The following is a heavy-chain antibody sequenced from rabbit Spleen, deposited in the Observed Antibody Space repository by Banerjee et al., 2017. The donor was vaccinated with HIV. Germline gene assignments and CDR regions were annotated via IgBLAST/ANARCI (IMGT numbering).Heavy chain of an antibody. J-gene: IGHJ4*01. V-gene: IGHV1S40*01. D-gene: IGHD3-1*01. Sequence: EESGGDLVKPGASLTLTCTASGVSFSFSSYMCWVSQAPGKGLERIACIDVVKSGVTYYANWAKGRFTISKTSSTTVTLQMPSLTAADTATYFCARDLASVVGWNFGLWGPGTLVTVS. CDR1: GVSFSFSSY. CDR2: IDVVKSGVT. CDR3: ARDLASVVGWNFGL.